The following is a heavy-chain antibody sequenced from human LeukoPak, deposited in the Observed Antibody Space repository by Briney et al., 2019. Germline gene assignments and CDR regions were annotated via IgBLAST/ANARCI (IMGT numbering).Heavy chain of an antibody. CDR2: IYYSGST. J-gene: IGHJ6*03. CDR3: ARTTEGYCSSASCFGFSYSYYMDV. Sequence: SETLSLTCTVSGVSISSYYWSWIRQPPGKGLEWIGYIYYSGSTNYNPSLKSRVTISVDTSKNQFSLKLSSVIAADTAVYYCARTTEGYCSSASCFGFSYSYYMDVWGKGTTVTISS. CDR1: GVSISSYY. D-gene: IGHD2-2*01. V-gene: IGHV4-59*01.